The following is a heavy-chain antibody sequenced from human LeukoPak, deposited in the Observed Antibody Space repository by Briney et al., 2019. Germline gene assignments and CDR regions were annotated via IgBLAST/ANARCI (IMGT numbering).Heavy chain of an antibody. CDR2: IYYSGST. Sequence: PSETLSLTCTVSGGSISSYYWSWLRQPPGQGLEWIGNIYYSGSTSYNPSLNSRVTISVDTSNNQFSLKLSFVTAADTAVYYCARDTSGYRRGSFDYWGQGTLVTVSS. J-gene: IGHJ4*02. CDR1: GGSISSYY. D-gene: IGHD3-22*01. CDR3: ARDTSGYRRGSFDY. V-gene: IGHV4-59*01.